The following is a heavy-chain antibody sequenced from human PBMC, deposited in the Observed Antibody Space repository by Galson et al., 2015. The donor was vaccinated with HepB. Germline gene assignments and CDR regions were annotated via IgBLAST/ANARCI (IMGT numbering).Heavy chain of an antibody. J-gene: IGHJ6*02. CDR1: GYTFTSYG. D-gene: IGHD4-17*01. V-gene: IGHV1-18*04. CDR3: ARDPSGGYGDYLTAYYYYGMDV. Sequence: SVKVSCKASGYTFTSYGISWVRQAPGQGLEWMGWISAYNGNTNYAQKLQGRVTMTTDTSTSTAYMELRSLRSDDTAVYYCARDPSGGYGDYLTAYYYYGMDVWGQGTTVTVSS. CDR2: ISAYNGNT.